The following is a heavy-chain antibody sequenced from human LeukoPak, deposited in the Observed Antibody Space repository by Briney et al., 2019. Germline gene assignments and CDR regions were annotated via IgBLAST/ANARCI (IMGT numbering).Heavy chain of an antibody. V-gene: IGHV3-21*01. Sequence: GGSLRLSCAASGFTFSSYSMNWVRQAPGKGLEWVSSISSSSSYIYYADSVKGRSTISRDNAKNSLYLQMNSLRAEDTAVYYCARDVTMVRGVSLWGQGTLVTVSS. CDR1: GFTFSSYS. CDR3: ARDVTMVRGVSL. D-gene: IGHD3-10*01. J-gene: IGHJ4*02. CDR2: ISSSSSYI.